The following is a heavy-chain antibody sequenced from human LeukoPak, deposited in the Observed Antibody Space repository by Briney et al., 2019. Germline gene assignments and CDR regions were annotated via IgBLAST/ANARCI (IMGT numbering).Heavy chain of an antibody. CDR3: ATLDSYYDNSGRPLVPD. CDR1: GYTLTDFS. D-gene: IGHD3-22*01. CDR2: FNREDDEA. Sequence: ASLKVSCNISGYTLTDFSMHWVRQAPGKGLEWMGGFNREDDEAIYAPHFQGRVTVTEDTSTDTAYMELSSLRSEDTAVYYCATLDSYYDNSGRPLVPDWGQGTLVTVSS. V-gene: IGHV1-24*01. J-gene: IGHJ4*02.